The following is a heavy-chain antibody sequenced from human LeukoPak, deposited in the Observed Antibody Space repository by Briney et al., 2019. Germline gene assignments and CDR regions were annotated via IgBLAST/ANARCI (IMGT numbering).Heavy chain of an antibody. J-gene: IGHJ4*01. CDR2: IWSDGTNR. V-gene: IGHV3-33*01. D-gene: IGHD4-11*01. CDR1: VFIFSHHG. CDR3: ARDAQRGFDYSNSLKY. Sequence: GGSLRLSCAASVFIFSHHGMHWVRQAPGKGLEWVAVIWSDGTNRFYVDSVKGRFTISRDNSQSTVFLQMNSLRVNDTAIYYCARDAQRGFDYSNSLKYWGHGTLVTVSS.